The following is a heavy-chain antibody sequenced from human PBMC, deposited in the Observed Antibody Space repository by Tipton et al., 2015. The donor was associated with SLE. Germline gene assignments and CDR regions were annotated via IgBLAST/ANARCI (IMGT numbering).Heavy chain of an antibody. CDR1: GGSISSGGYY. V-gene: IGHV4-31*03. Sequence: TLSLTCTVSGGSISSGGYYWSWIRQHPGKGLEWIGYIYYSGNTYYNPSLKSRVTISVDTSKNQFSLKLSSVTAADTAVYYCARDTTGAFDIWGQGTMVTVSS. CDR2: IYYSGNT. CDR3: ARDTTGAFDI. J-gene: IGHJ3*02. D-gene: IGHD1-14*01.